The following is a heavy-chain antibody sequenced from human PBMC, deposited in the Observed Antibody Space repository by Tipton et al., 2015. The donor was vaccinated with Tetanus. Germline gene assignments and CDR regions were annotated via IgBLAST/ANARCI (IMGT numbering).Heavy chain of an antibody. CDR2: IDPNSGDT. D-gene: IGHD3-22*01. J-gene: IGHJ6*02. CDR1: GFTFIAYY. V-gene: IGHV1-2*02. CDR3: ARDRGDYIYYGMDV. Sequence: QVQLVQSGAEAKKPGASVRVSCKASGFTFIAYYVYWVRQAPGQGLEWVGWIDPNSGDTIYAQNFQGRVTMTRDTSISTVYMELSRLRSDDTAVYYCARDRGDYIYYGMDVWGPGTTVTVSS.